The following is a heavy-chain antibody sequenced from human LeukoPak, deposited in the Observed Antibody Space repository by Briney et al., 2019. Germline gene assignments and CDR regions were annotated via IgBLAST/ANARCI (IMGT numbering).Heavy chain of an antibody. CDR1: GGSISSSSYY. D-gene: IGHD2-15*01. J-gene: IGHJ5*02. Sequence: PSETLSLTCTVPGGSISSSSYYWGWIRQPPGKGLEWIGSIYYSGSTYYNPSLKSRVTISVDTSKNQFSLKLSSATAADTAVYYCARGGVVVAANWFDPWGQGTLVTVSS. CDR2: IYYSGST. CDR3: ARGGVVVAANWFDP. V-gene: IGHV4-39*07.